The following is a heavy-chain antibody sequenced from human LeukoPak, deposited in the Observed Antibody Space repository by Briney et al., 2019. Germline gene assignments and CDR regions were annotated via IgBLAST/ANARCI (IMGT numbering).Heavy chain of an antibody. J-gene: IGHJ6*02. V-gene: IGHV1-69*04. CDR1: GGTFSSYA. CDR3: ARDPGGSSSSYYYYGMDV. D-gene: IGHD6-6*01. CDR2: IIPILGIA. Sequence: SVKVSCKASGGTFSSYAISWVRQAPGQGLEWMGRIIPILGIANYAQKFQGRVTITADKSTSTAYMELSSLRSEDTAVYYCARDPGGSSSSYYYYGMDVWGQGTTVTVSS.